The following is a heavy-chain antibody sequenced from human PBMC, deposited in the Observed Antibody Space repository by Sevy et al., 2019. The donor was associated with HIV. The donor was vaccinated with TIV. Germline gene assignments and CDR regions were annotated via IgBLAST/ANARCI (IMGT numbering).Heavy chain of an antibody. J-gene: IGHJ4*02. V-gene: IGHV1-24*01. CDR3: ATDPRGYYDSSGYYLGYFDY. Sequence: ASVKVSCKVSGYTLTELSMHWVRQAPGKGLEWMGGFDPEDGETIYAQKFQGRVTMTEDTSTDTAYMELSSLRSEDTAVYYCATDPRGYYDSSGYYLGYFDYWGQGTLVTVS. CDR1: GYTLTELS. D-gene: IGHD3-22*01. CDR2: FDPEDGET.